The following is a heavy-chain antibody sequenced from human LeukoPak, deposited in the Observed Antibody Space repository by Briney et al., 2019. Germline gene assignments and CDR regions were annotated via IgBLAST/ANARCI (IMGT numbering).Heavy chain of an antibody. CDR2: IYYSGST. V-gene: IGHV4-59*01. CDR1: GGSISSCY. Sequence: SETLSLTCTVSGGSISSCYWSWIRQPPGKGLEWIGYIYYSGSTNYNPSLKSRVTISVDTSKNQFSLKLSSVTAADTAVYYCARHDYSKGYGMDVWGQGTTVTVSS. D-gene: IGHD4-11*01. J-gene: IGHJ6*02. CDR3: ARHDYSKGYGMDV.